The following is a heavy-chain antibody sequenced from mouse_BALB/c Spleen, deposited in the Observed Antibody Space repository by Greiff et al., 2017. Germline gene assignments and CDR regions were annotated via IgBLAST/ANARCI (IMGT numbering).Heavy chain of an antibody. CDR1: GFAFSSYD. CDR2: ISSGGGST. J-gene: IGHJ2*01. CDR3: ARHFPYGNYFDY. Sequence: EVMLVESGGGLVKPGGSLKLSCAASGFAFSSYDMSWVRQTPEKRLEWVAYISSGGGSTYYPDTVKGRFTISRDNAKNTLYLQMSSLKSEDTAMYYCARHFPYGNYFDYWGQGTTLTVSS. V-gene: IGHV5-12-1*01. D-gene: IGHD2-10*02.